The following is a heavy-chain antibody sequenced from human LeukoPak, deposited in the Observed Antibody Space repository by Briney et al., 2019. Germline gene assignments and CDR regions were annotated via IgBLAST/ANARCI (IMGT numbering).Heavy chain of an antibody. CDR3: AAPAYRDRGGFEY. Sequence: GGSLRLSCAASGFTFSSYAMFWVRQAPGQGLAWVSAVSGTTGNTYYADSVKGRFTISRDNSKNTVYLQMDSLRVDDTAVYYCAAPAYRDRGGFEYWGQGTLVTVSS. D-gene: IGHD1-26*01. V-gene: IGHV3-23*01. CDR2: VSGTTGNT. CDR1: GFTFSSYA. J-gene: IGHJ4*02.